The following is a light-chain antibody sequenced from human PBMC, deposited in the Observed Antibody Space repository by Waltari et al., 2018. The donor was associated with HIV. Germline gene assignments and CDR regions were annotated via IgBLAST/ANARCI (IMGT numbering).Light chain of an antibody. CDR3: QQYFNFPYT. CDR1: QSVLYSSTNKDY. CDR2: WAS. J-gene: IGKJ2*01. V-gene: IGKV4-1*01. Sequence: IVMTQSPESMAVSLGERVIINCKSSQSVLYSSTNKDYIAWYQQTPGQPPKLLISWASTRESGVPDRFSGSGSGTDFTLTITSLQAEDVAVYYCQQYFNFPYTFGQGTKLEIK.